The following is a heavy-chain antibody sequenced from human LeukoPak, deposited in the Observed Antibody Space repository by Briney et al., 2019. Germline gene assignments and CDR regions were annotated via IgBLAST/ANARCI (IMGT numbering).Heavy chain of an antibody. J-gene: IGHJ4*02. CDR2: ISAYKGNT. CDR1: GYTFTSYG. CDR3: ARDLAVPGVHGY. V-gene: IGHV1-18*01. D-gene: IGHD6-19*01. Sequence: GASVKVSCKASGYTFTSYGISWVRQAPGQGLEWMGWISAYKGNTNYAQTLQGRATMTADTSTSTAYMELRSLRSDDTAVYYCARDLAVPGVHGYWGQGTLVTVSS.